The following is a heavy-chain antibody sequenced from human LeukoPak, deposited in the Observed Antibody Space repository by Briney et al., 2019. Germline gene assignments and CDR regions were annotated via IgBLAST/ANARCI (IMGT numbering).Heavy chain of an antibody. V-gene: IGHV4-34*01. CDR1: GGSFSGYY. CDR3: ARDGYNRANFDY. J-gene: IGHJ4*02. Sequence: SETLSLTCAVYGGSFSGYYWSWIRQPPGKGREWIGEINHSGSTNYNPSLKSRVTISVDTSKNQFSLKLSSVTAADTAVYYCARDGYNRANFDYWGQGTLVTVSS. D-gene: IGHD5-24*01. CDR2: INHSGST.